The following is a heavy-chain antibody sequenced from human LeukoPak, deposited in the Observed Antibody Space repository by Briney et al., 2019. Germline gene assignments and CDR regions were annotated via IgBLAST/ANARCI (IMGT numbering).Heavy chain of an antibody. Sequence: ASVKVSCKASGYTFISYGISWVRQAPGQGLEWMGWISAYNGNTNYAQKLQGRVTMTTDTSTSTAYMELRSLRSDDTAVYYCARDGHCSSTSCYPDYWGQGTLVTVSS. V-gene: IGHV1-18*01. CDR1: GYTFISYG. D-gene: IGHD2-2*01. CDR3: ARDGHCSSTSCYPDY. J-gene: IGHJ4*02. CDR2: ISAYNGNT.